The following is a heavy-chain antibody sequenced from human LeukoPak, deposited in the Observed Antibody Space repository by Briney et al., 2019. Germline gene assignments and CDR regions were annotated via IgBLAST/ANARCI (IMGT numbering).Heavy chain of an antibody. CDR3: AKDHCSTTRCIAGFDF. CDR2: ISDVGGT. D-gene: IGHD2-2*01. V-gene: IGHV3-23*01. Sequence: GGSLRLSCAASGFTFNNYAMSWVRQAPGQGLQWVSGISDVGGTFYADSVKGRFTISRDNSRNTLYLQMNSLRAEDTAIYCCAKDHCSTTRCIAGFDFWGQGTLVTVSS. CDR1: GFTFNNYA. J-gene: IGHJ4*02.